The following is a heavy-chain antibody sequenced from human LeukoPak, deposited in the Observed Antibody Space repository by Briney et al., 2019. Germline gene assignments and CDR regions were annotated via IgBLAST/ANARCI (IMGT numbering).Heavy chain of an antibody. CDR2: EKQDGREK. CDR3: ARDRGGYYFDY. Sequence: PGGSLRLSCAASGFTFSSYWMSWVRQAPGKRLEWVANEKQDGREKYYVDSVKGRFTNSRDNAKNSLYLQMNSLRAEDTAVYYCARDRGGYYFDYWGQGTLVTVSS. CDR1: GFTFSSYW. V-gene: IGHV3-7*01. D-gene: IGHD3-10*01. J-gene: IGHJ4*02.